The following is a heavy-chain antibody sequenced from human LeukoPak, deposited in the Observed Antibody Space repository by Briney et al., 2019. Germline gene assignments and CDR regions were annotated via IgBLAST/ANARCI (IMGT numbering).Heavy chain of an antibody. V-gene: IGHV4-59*01. CDR1: GGSISSYY. Sequence: SETLSLTCTVSGGSISSYYWRWIRQPPGKGLEWIGYIYYSGSTNYNPSLKSRVTISVDTSKNQFSLKLSSVTAADTAVYYCARALSYGELDYWGQGTLVTVSS. CDR3: ARALSYGELDY. J-gene: IGHJ4*02. CDR2: IYYSGST. D-gene: IGHD4-17*01.